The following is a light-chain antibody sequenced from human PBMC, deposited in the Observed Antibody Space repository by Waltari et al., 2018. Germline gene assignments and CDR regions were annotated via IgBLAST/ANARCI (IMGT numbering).Light chain of an antibody. CDR3: QQRSDWWT. CDR2: DAS. Sequence: ELVLTQPPATLSLSPGERATLSCRASQSVSPYFAWYQQRPGQAPRLLISDASNRATGIPARFSGSGSGTDFTLTISSLEPEDFAVYYCQQRSDWWTFGQGTKVEIK. J-gene: IGKJ1*01. V-gene: IGKV3-11*01. CDR1: QSVSPY.